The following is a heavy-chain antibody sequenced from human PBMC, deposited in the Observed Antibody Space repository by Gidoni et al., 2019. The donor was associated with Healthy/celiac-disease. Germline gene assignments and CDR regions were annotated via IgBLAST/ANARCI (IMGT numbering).Heavy chain of an antibody. J-gene: IGHJ3*02. CDR3: ARAQVVAALITHAFDI. V-gene: IGHV3-7*03. CDR1: GLTFSSYW. Sequence: EVQLVESGGGLVQPGGSLRLSCAASGLTFSSYWMSWVRQAPGKGLEWVANIKQDGSEKYYVDSVKGRVTISRDNAKNSLYLQMNSLRAEDTAVYYWARAQVVAALITHAFDIWGQGTMVTVSS. D-gene: IGHD2-15*01. CDR2: IKQDGSEK.